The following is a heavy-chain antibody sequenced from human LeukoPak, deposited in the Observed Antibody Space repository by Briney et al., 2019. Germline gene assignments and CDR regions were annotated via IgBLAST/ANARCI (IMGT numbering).Heavy chain of an antibody. CDR1: GYTFTSYG. Sequence: ASVKVSCKASGYTFTSYGISWVRQAPGQGLEWMGWISAYNGNTNYAQKLQGRVTMTTDTSTSTAYMELRSLRSDDTAVYYCARDKYSSGWPYYYYYYYMDVWGKGTTVTVSS. V-gene: IGHV1-18*01. D-gene: IGHD6-19*01. J-gene: IGHJ6*03. CDR3: ARDKYSSGWPYYYYYYYMDV. CDR2: ISAYNGNT.